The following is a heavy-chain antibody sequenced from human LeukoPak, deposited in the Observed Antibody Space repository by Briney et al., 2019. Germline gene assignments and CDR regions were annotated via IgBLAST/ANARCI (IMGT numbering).Heavy chain of an antibody. V-gene: IGHV3-30*18. J-gene: IGHJ3*02. D-gene: IGHD1-14*01. Sequence: GRSLRLSCAASGFTFSSYGMHWVRPAPGKGLEWVAVISYDGSNKYYADSVKGRFTISRDNSKNTLYLQMNSLRAEDTAVYYCAKGGRSAFDIWGQGTMVTVSS. CDR2: ISYDGSNK. CDR3: AKGGRSAFDI. CDR1: GFTFSSYG.